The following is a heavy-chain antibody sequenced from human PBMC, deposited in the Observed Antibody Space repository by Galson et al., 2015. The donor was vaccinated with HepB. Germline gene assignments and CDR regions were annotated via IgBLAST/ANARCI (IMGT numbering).Heavy chain of an antibody. CDR1: GFTFSSYW. CDR3: AFGYSGYDYFDY. Sequence: SLRLSCAASGFTFSSYWMHWVRQAPGKGLVWVSRINTDGSNTAYAESVKGRFTISRDNAKNTLYLQMNSLRAEDTAVYYCAFGYSGYDYFDYWGQGTLVTVSS. D-gene: IGHD5-12*01. J-gene: IGHJ4*02. CDR2: INTDGSNT. V-gene: IGHV3-74*01.